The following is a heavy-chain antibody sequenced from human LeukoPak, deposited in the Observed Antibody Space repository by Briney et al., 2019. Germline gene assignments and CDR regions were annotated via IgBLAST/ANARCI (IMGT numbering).Heavy chain of an antibody. D-gene: IGHD5-18*01. Sequence: SDTLSLTCTVSGGSINSVDYYWSWIRQPAGKGLEWIGRMYNSVTTTYNPSINYNPSLKSRATISVDTSKNQFSLNLTSVTAADTAVYYCARDGGYKRFEPWGQGTLVTVSS. CDR2: MYNSVTTTYNPSI. V-gene: IGHV4-61*02. CDR1: GGSINSVDYY. J-gene: IGHJ5*02. CDR3: ARDGGYKRFEP.